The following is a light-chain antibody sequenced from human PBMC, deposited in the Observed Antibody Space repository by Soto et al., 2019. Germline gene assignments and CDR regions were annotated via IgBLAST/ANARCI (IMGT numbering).Light chain of an antibody. CDR3: QQYNNWPRT. Sequence: IVMTQSPATLSVSPGERATLSCRASQSISSNLAWYQQKPGQPPSLLIYGASTRATGIPARFSGSGSGTEFTLATSSLQSEDCAVYYCQQYNNWPRTFGQGTKV. J-gene: IGKJ1*01. CDR2: GAS. V-gene: IGKV3-15*01. CDR1: QSISSN.